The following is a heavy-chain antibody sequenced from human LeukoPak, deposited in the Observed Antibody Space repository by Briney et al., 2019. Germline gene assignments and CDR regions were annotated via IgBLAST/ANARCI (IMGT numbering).Heavy chain of an antibody. J-gene: IGHJ4*02. CDR3: AKDLDPFWSGYYFDY. V-gene: IGHV3-53*05. D-gene: IGHD3-3*01. CDR1: GFTVSSNY. CDR2: IYSGGST. Sequence: GGSLRLSCAASGFTVSSNYMSWVRQAPGKGLEWVSVIYSGGSTYYADSVKGRFTISRDNSKNTLYLQMNSLRAEDTAVYYCAKDLDPFWSGYYFDYWGQGTLVTVSS.